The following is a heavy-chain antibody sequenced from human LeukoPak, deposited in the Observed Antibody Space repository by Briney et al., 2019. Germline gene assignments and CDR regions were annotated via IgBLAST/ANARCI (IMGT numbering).Heavy chain of an antibody. J-gene: IGHJ4*02. Sequence: ASVKVSFTSSVYTFTIYYMHWVRQAPGQGLEWMGIINPSGGSTSYAQKFQGRVTMTRDTSTSTVYMELSSLRSEDTAVYYCASGSSIAAPPFDYWGQGTLVTVSS. CDR2: INPSGGST. V-gene: IGHV1-46*01. CDR3: ASGSSIAAPPFDY. D-gene: IGHD6-6*01. CDR1: VYTFTIYY.